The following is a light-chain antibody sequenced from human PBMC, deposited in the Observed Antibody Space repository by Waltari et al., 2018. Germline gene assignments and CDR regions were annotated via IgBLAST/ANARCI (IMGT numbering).Light chain of an antibody. CDR2: DVS. V-gene: IGLV2-11*01. J-gene: IGLJ3*02. CDR3: CSYAGSYTWV. CDR1: SSNVGVYNY. Sequence: QSALTQPRSVSGSPGQSVTISCTGTSSNVGVYNYVSWYQQHPGKAPKVMIYDVSKRPSGVPDRYSGSKSGHTASLTISGLQTEDEADYCCCSYAGSYTWVFGGGTRLTVL.